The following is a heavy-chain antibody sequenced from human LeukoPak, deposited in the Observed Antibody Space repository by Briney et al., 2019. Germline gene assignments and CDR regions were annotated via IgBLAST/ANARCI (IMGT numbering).Heavy chain of an antibody. D-gene: IGHD6-19*01. V-gene: IGHV4-4*07. Sequence: SETLSLTCTVSGGSISSYYWSWIRQPAGKGLEWIGRIYTSGSTNYNPSLKSRVTMSVDTSKNQFSLKLSSVTAADTAVYYCAKGGHSSGWDYFDYWGQGTLVTVSS. J-gene: IGHJ4*02. CDR2: IYTSGST. CDR1: GGSISSYY. CDR3: AKGGHSSGWDYFDY.